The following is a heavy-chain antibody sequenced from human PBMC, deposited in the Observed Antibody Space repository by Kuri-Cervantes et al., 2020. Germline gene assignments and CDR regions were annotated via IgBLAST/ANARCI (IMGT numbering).Heavy chain of an antibody. CDR2: ITRSSRII. D-gene: IGHD3-10*01. CDR1: GFSFSTYG. CDR3: ARDLGRGYGMDG. V-gene: IGHV3-48*02. Sequence: GESLKISCAASGFSFSTYGMHWVRQAPGKGLEWVSYITRSSRIIYYADSVKGRFTISRDNAKNSLYLQMNSLRDEDTAVYYCARDLGRGYGMDGWGQGTTVTVSS. J-gene: IGHJ6*02.